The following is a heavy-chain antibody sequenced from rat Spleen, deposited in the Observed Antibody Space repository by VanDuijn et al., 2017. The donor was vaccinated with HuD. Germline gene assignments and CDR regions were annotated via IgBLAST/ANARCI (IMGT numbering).Heavy chain of an antibody. CDR3: ARHPDYSNYFDY. D-gene: IGHD1-1*01. Sequence: EVQLVESDGGLVQPGRSLKLSCAASGFTFSNYGMHWIRQAPTKGLEWVASISPSGGSTYYRDSVKGRFTISRDNVESTLYLQMDSLRSEDTATYYCARHPDYSNYFDYWGQGVMVTVSS. V-gene: IGHV5-19*01. J-gene: IGHJ2*01. CDR2: ISPSGGST. CDR1: GFTFSNYG.